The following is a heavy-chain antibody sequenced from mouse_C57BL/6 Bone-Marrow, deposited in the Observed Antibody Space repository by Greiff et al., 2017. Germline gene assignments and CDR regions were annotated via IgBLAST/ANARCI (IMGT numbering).Heavy chain of an antibody. Sequence: EVKVVESEGGLVQPGSSMKLSCTASGFTFSDYYMAWVRQVPEKGLEWVANIKYDGSSTYYLDSLKSRFINSRDNAKNILYLQMSSLKSEDTATYYCARGGKTGFAYWGQGTLVTVSA. V-gene: IGHV5-16*01. J-gene: IGHJ3*01. D-gene: IGHD4-1*01. CDR1: GFTFSDYY. CDR2: IKYDGSST. CDR3: ARGGKTGFAY.